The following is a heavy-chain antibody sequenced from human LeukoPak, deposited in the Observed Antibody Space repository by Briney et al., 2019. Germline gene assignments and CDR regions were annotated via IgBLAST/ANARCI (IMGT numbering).Heavy chain of an antibody. V-gene: IGHV4-4*09. CDR3: ASTRRAAVAGRFDS. J-gene: IGHJ4*02. CDR2: IYHSGNT. CDR1: GASMSSNY. Sequence: AETLSLTCNVSGASMSSNYWSWIRQPPGKGLEWIGYIYHSGNTNYSPSLESRVTMSVDESKNQFSLRVHFVSAADTAVYYCASTRRAAVAGRFDSWGQGTLVTVSS. D-gene: IGHD6-19*01.